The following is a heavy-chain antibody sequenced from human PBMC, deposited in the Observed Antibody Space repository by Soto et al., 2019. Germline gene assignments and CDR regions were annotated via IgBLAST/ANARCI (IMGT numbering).Heavy chain of an antibody. D-gene: IGHD6-13*01. J-gene: IGHJ4*02. V-gene: IGHV4-34*01. CDR2: INHSGST. CDR1: GGSFSGYY. CDR3: ATRGYSSSSPVGDY. Sequence: SETLSLTCAVYGGSFSGYYWSWIRQPPGKGLEWIGKINHSGSTNYNPSLKSRVTISVDTSKNQFSLKLSSVTAADTAVYYCATRGYSSSSPVGDYWGQGALVTVSS.